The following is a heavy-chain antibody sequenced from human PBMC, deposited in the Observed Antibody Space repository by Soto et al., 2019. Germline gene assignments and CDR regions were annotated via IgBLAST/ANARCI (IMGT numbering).Heavy chain of an antibody. V-gene: IGHV1-69*02. CDR1: GGTFSSYT. CDR3: ASITHDSSGYYADY. D-gene: IGHD3-22*01. J-gene: IGHJ4*02. CDR2: IIPILGIA. Sequence: ASVKVSCKASGGTFSSYTISWVRQAPGQGLEWMGRIIPILGIANYAQKFQGRVTITADKSTSTAYMELSSLRSEDTAVYYCASITHDSSGYYADYWGQGTLVTVSS.